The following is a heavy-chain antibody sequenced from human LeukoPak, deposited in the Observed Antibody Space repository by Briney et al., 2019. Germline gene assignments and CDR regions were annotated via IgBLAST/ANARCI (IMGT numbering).Heavy chain of an antibody. V-gene: IGHV3-66*01. Sequence: GGSLRLSCAASGFTVSSNYMTWARQAPGKWLEWVSVIYSGGTTYYADSVKDRFTISRDNSKNTLYLQMNNLRVEDTAVYYCARDKVDTAMMPGYYFDYWGQGTLVTVSS. CDR1: GFTVSSNY. D-gene: IGHD5-18*01. J-gene: IGHJ4*02. CDR2: IYSGGTT. CDR3: ARDKVDTAMMPGYYFDY.